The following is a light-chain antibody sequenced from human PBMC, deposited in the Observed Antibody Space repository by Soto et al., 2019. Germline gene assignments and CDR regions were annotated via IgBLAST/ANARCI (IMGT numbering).Light chain of an antibody. V-gene: IGKV1-5*03. CDR2: KAS. CDR1: QSISSW. CDR3: QQYNSYPLT. J-gene: IGKJ4*01. Sequence: DIQMTQSPSTLSASVGDRVTITCRASQSISSWLAWYQQKPGKAPNLLIYKASSLESGVPSRFSGSGSGTEVTLTISSLQPDDFATYYCQQYNSYPLTFGGGTNVEIK.